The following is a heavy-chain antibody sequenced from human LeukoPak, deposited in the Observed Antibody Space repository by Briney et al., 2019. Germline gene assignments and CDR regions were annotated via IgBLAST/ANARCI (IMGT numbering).Heavy chain of an antibody. CDR1: GYTFTSYG. Sequence: ASVKVSCKASGYTFTSYGISWVRQAPGQGLEWMGWINPNSGGTNYAQKFQGRVTMTRDTSISTAYMELSRLRSDDTAVYYCARDLNWGSDYWGQGTLVTVSS. D-gene: IGHD7-27*01. V-gene: IGHV1-2*02. J-gene: IGHJ4*02. CDR2: INPNSGGT. CDR3: ARDLNWGSDY.